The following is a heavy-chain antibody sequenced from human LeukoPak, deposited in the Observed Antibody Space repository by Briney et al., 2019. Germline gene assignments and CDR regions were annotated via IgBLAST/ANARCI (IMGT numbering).Heavy chain of an antibody. CDR1: GFTFSNAW. Sequence: PGGSLRLSCAASGFTFSNAWMSWVRQAPGKGLEWVSSISSSSSYIYYADSVKGRFTISRDNAKNSLYLQMNSLRAEDTAAYYCARSHWGSGSYFDYWGQGTLVTVSS. CDR3: ARSHWGSGSYFDY. J-gene: IGHJ4*02. D-gene: IGHD7-27*01. CDR2: ISSSSSYI. V-gene: IGHV3-21*01.